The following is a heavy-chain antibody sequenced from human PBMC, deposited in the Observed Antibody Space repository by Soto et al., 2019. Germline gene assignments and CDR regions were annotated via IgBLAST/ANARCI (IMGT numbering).Heavy chain of an antibody. CDR1: GVSISSYY. Sequence: SETLSLTCTVSGVSISSYYWSWIRQPPGKGLEWIGYIYYSGSTNYNPSLKSRVTISVDTSKNQFSLKLSSVTAADTAVYYCASRGYSYGANFDYWGQGTLVTVSS. J-gene: IGHJ4*02. D-gene: IGHD5-18*01. CDR3: ASRGYSYGANFDY. CDR2: IYYSGST. V-gene: IGHV4-59*08.